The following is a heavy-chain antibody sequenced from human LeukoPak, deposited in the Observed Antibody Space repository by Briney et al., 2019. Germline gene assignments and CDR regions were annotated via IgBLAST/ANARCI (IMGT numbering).Heavy chain of an antibody. CDR3: ARDRGILTGFDY. Sequence: GGSLRLSCAASGFTVSSNYMSWVRQAPGKGLEWVSVIYSGGSTYYADSVKGRFTISRDNSKNTLYLQMNGLRAEDTAVYYCARDRGILTGFDYWGQGTLVTVSS. CDR1: GFTVSSNY. J-gene: IGHJ4*02. CDR2: IYSGGST. V-gene: IGHV3-66*01. D-gene: IGHD3-9*01.